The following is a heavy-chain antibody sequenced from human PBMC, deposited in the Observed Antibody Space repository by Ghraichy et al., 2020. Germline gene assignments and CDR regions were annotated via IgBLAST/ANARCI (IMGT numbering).Heavy chain of an antibody. CDR1: GYSISSGYY. D-gene: IGHD3-3*01. J-gene: IGHJ4*02. Sequence: SETLSLTCAVSGYSISSGYYWGWIRQPPGKGLEWIGSIYHSGSTYYNPSLKSRVTISVDTSKNQFSLKLSSVTAADTAVYYCAREVTIFGVVIPLVGHFDYWGQGTLVTVSS. CDR2: IYHSGST. V-gene: IGHV4-38-2*02. CDR3: AREVTIFGVVIPLVGHFDY.